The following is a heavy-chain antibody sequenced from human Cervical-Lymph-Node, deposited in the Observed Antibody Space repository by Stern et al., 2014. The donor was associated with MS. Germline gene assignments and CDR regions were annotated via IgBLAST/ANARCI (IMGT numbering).Heavy chain of an antibody. J-gene: IGHJ4*02. CDR1: GFTFAAYA. V-gene: IGHV3-9*01. D-gene: IGHD3-3*01. CDR3: AKGSGGSGYYPVALDY. CDR2: ITWNSVSV. Sequence: EVQLVESGGGLVQPGRSLRLSCAASGFTFAAYAMHWVRQAPGKGLEWVSGITWNSVSVGYADSVKGRFTISRDNAKNSLYLQMNSLRGDDTALYYCAKGSGGSGYYPVALDYWGQGTLVTVSS.